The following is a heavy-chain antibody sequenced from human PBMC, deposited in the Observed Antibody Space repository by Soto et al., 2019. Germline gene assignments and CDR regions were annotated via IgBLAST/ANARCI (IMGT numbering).Heavy chain of an antibody. D-gene: IGHD1-7*01. CDR3: ARRNLTLRETGLDAFAI. CDR2: IYHSGST. Sequence: PSETLSLTCAVSSGSISSSNWWSWVRQPPGKGLEWIGEIYHSGSTNYNPSLESRVTISVDKSKNQFSLKLSSVTAADTAVYYCARRNLTLRETGLDAFAIWGQGTMVTVSS. V-gene: IGHV4-4*02. J-gene: IGHJ3*02. CDR1: SGSISSSNW.